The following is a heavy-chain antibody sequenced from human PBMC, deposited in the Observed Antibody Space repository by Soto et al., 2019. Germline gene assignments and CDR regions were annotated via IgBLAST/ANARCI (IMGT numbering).Heavy chain of an antibody. CDR2: INHSGST. Sequence: PSEPLSLTCAVYGGSFSGYYWSWIRQPPGKGLEWIGEINHSGSTNYNPSLKSRVTISVDTSKNQFSLKLSSVTAADTAVYYCARSKGYDSSGFDYWGQGTLVTVSS. D-gene: IGHD3-22*01. CDR1: GGSFSGYY. J-gene: IGHJ4*02. V-gene: IGHV4-34*01. CDR3: ARSKGYDSSGFDY.